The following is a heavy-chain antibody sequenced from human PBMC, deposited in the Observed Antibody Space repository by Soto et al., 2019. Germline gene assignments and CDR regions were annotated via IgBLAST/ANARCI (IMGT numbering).Heavy chain of an antibody. CDR3: VKRGRNWGAFDF. V-gene: IGHV3-23*01. Sequence: VQLLESGGDLVQPGGSLRLSCVASGFILNNYAMSWVRQAPGKGLEWGSTIGGTDGDSDGVPWYEDSVKGRFTISRDSSANILFLQMDNLRAEDSALYYGVKRGRNWGAFDFWGQGTTVVVSS. D-gene: IGHD7-27*01. CDR1: GFILNNYA. CDR2: IGGTDGDSDGVP. J-gene: IGHJ3*01.